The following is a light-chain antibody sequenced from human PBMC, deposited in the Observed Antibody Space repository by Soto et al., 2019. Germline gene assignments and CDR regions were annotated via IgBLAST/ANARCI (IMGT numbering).Light chain of an antibody. CDR2: DVS. CDR1: SSDVGGYNY. V-gene: IGLV2-14*01. J-gene: IGLJ1*01. Sequence: QSALTQPASVSGSPGQSITISCTGTSSDVGGYNYVSWYQQHPGKAPKLMIYDVSNRPSGVSNRFSGSKSRNTASLTISGLQAEDEADYYCSSYTSSSTVFGTGTKLTVL. CDR3: SSYTSSSTV.